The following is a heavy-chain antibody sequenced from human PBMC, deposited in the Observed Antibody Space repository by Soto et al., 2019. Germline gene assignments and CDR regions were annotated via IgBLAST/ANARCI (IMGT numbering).Heavy chain of an antibody. CDR3: AKDEHGIPREITFGGVIVFLSMPLSPDPTGGMAV. J-gene: IGHJ6*02. CDR2: ISYDGSNK. CDR1: GFTFSSYG. V-gene: IGHV3-30*18. Sequence: PGGSLRLSCAASGFTFSSYGMHWVRQAPGKGLEWVAVISYDGSNKYYADSVKGRFTISRDNSKNTLYLQMNSLRAEDTAVYYCAKDEHGIPREITFGGVIVFLSMPLSPDPTGGMAVWGQGTTVTVSS. D-gene: IGHD3-16*02.